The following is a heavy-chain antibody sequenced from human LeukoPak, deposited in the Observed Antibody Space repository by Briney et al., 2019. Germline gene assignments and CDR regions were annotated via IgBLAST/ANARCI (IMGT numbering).Heavy chain of an antibody. V-gene: IGHV3-48*04. CDR3: ARDGKYCSSTSCYAGVGGYYYYGMDV. CDR1: GFTFSSYS. CDR2: ISSSSSTI. Sequence: GGSLRLSCAASGFTFSSYSMNWVRQAPGKGLEWVSYISSSSSTIYYADSVKGRFTISRDNAKNSLYLQMNSLRAEDTAVYYCARDGKYCSSTSCYAGVGGYYYYGMDVWGQGTTVTVSS. D-gene: IGHD2-2*01. J-gene: IGHJ6*02.